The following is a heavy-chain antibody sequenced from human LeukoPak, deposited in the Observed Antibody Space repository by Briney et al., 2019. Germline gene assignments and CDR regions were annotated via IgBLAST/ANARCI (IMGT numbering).Heavy chain of an antibody. J-gene: IGHJ4*02. Sequence: SETLSLTCTVSGGSISSYYWSWIRQPPGKGLEWIGYIYYSGSTHYNPSLKSRAAISVDTSKNHFSLKLSSVTAADTAVYYCARVLAVAGTPFDYWGQGTLVTVSS. CDR2: IYYSGST. CDR1: GGSISSYY. CDR3: ARVLAVAGTPFDY. V-gene: IGHV4-59*01. D-gene: IGHD6-19*01.